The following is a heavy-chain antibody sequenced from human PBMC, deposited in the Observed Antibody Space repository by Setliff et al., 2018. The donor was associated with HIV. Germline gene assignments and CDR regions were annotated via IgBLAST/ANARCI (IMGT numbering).Heavy chain of an antibody. CDR1: GYSISSGYY. Sequence: PSETLSLTCTASGYSISSGYYWGFIRQPPGKGLEWIGYVYSTGSTNSKSSLKSRVTISVDTSKNQFSLKLSSVTAADTAVYYCARVATGPESFDIWGQGTMVTVSS. D-gene: IGHD3-9*01. J-gene: IGHJ3*02. CDR3: ARVATGPESFDI. CDR2: VYSTGST. V-gene: IGHV4-61*01.